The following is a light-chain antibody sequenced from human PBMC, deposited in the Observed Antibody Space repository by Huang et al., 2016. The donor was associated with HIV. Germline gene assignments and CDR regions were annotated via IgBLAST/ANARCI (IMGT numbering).Light chain of an antibody. CDR3: MQTLQTPRT. J-gene: IGKJ5*01. Sequence: EIVMTQSPLSLPVTPGEPASISCRSSQSLLHSNGYNYLDWYLQKPGQSPQLVIYLSSTRASGVPDRFTGSGSGTYFTLNISRVEAEDVGVYYCMQTLQTPRTFGQGTRLEIK. V-gene: IGKV2-28*01. CDR1: QSLLHSNGYNY. CDR2: LSS.